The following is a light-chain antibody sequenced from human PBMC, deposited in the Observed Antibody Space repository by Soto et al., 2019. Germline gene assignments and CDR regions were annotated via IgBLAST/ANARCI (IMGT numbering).Light chain of an antibody. J-gene: IGLJ1*01. Sequence: SYELTQPLSVSVALGQTARITCGGNNIGSKNVHWYQQKPGQAPVLVIYRDYNRPSGIPERFSGSNSVNTATLSISRAQAGDEADYYCHVWDSGSAHHVFGTGTKVTVL. CDR1: NIGSKN. CDR3: HVWDSGSAHHV. V-gene: IGLV3-9*01. CDR2: RDY.